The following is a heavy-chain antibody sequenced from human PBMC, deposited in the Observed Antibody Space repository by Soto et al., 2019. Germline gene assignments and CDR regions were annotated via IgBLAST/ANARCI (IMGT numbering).Heavy chain of an antibody. Sequence: EVQLVESGGGLVQPGGSLRLSCAVSGFTFSSYWMHWVRQAPGKGLVWVSRINNDGSSTSYADSVKGRFIISRDNAKNTLYLQMNSLSAEDTAVYYCARVRCSSTSCFWGGFDYWGQGTLVTVSS. V-gene: IGHV3-74*01. CDR1: GFTFSSYW. CDR2: INNDGSST. CDR3: ARVRCSSTSCFWGGFDY. J-gene: IGHJ4*02. D-gene: IGHD2-2*01.